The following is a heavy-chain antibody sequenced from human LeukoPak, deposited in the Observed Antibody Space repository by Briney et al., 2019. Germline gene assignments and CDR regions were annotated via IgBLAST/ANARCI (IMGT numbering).Heavy chain of an antibody. CDR2: NSAYNGNT. D-gene: IGHD2-21*02. CDR1: GYIFSDFW. Sequence: GESLKISCKGSGYIFSDFWIVWVRQAPGQGLEWMGWNSAYNGNTNYAQKLQGRVTMTTDTSTSTAYMELRSLRSDDTAVYYCARDGFGGDAQINFDYWGQGTLVTVSS. V-gene: IGHV1-18*04. CDR3: ARDGFGGDAQINFDY. J-gene: IGHJ4*02.